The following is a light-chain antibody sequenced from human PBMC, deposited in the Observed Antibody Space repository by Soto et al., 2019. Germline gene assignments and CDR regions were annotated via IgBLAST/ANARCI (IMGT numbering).Light chain of an antibody. Sequence: DIVITHSPATLSVSPGERATLFCRASQSVSTNLAWYQQKPGQAPRLLIYGASTRATAIPARFSGSGSGTEFTLTISSLQSEDFAVYYCQQYNNWPLYTFGQGTKLEIK. CDR1: QSVSTN. J-gene: IGKJ2*01. CDR2: GAS. V-gene: IGKV3-15*01. CDR3: QQYNNWPLYT.